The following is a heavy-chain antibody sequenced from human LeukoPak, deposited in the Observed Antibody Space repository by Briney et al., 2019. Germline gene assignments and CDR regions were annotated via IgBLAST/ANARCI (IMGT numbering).Heavy chain of an antibody. D-gene: IGHD3-10*01. CDR2: IYYSGST. Sequence: SETLSLACTVSGGSISSYYWSWIRQPPGKGLEWIGYIYYSGSTNYNPSLKSRVTISVDTSKNQFSLKLSSVTAADTAVYYCARSLRSITMVRGVIGGYAFDIWGQGTMVTVSS. J-gene: IGHJ3*02. CDR3: ARSLRSITMVRGVIGGYAFDI. V-gene: IGHV4-59*08. CDR1: GGSISSYY.